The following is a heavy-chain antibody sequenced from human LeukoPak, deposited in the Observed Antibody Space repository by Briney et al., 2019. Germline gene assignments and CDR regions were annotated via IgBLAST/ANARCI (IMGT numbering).Heavy chain of an antibody. CDR1: GYTFTGYY. D-gene: IGHD3-10*01. Sequence: ASVKVSCKASGYTFTGYYMHWVRQAPGQGLEWMGWNNPNSGGTNYAQKFQGRVTMTRDTSISTAYMELSRLRSDDTAVYYCARDLKRITMVRGAPALGYWGQGTLVTVSS. J-gene: IGHJ4*02. CDR3: ARDLKRITMVRGAPALGY. CDR2: NNPNSGGT. V-gene: IGHV1-2*02.